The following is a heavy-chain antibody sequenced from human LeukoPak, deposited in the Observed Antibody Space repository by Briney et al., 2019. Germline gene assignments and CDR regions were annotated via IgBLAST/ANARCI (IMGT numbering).Heavy chain of an antibody. CDR3: AREYHYGDHPAFYFDY. CDR2: IIPILGIA. J-gene: IGHJ4*02. D-gene: IGHD4-17*01. CDR1: GGTFSSYA. V-gene: IGHV1-69*04. Sequence: GASVKVSCKASGGTFSSYAISWVRQAPGQGLEWMGRIIPILGIANYAQKFQGRVTITADKSTSTAYMELSSLRSEDTAVYYCAREYHYGDHPAFYFDYRGQGTLVTVSS.